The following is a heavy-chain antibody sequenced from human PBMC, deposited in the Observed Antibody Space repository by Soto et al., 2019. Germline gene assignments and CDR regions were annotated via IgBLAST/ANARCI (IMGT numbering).Heavy chain of an antibody. J-gene: IGHJ4*02. V-gene: IGHV2-5*02. CDR3: XXXXXXXXXXXDY. CDR2: IYWDDDK. CDR1: GFSLSARGVG. Sequence: QITLKESGPTLVKPTQTLTLTCTFSGFSLSARGVGVGWIRQPPGKALEWLAFIYWDDDKRFSPSLKSRLTITKDTSKTQVXXXXXXXXXXXXXXXXXXXXXXXXXXXXDYWGQGTLVT.